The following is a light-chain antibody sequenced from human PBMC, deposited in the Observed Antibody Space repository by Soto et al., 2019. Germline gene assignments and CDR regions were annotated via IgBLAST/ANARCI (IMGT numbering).Light chain of an antibody. J-gene: IGKJ2*01. CDR3: QQFSS. Sequence: ILMTQSPASLSVSPGERATLSCRASQSVSSSYLAWYQRKPGQAPRLLIYGASSRATGIPDRFSGSGSGTDFTLTISRLEPEDFAVYYCQQFSSFGQGTKLDIK. CDR1: QSVSSSY. CDR2: GAS. V-gene: IGKV3-20*01.